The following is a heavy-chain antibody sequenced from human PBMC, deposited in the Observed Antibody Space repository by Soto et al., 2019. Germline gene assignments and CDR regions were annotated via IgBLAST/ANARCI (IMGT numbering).Heavy chain of an antibody. CDR3: ARDPYDFWSGYYLDY. Sequence: ASVKVSCKASGYTFISYGISWVRQAPGQGLEWMGWISAYNGNTNYAQKLQGRVTTTTDTSTSTAYMELRSLRSDDTAVYYCARDPYDFWSGYYLDYWGQGTLVTVSS. J-gene: IGHJ4*02. D-gene: IGHD3-3*01. V-gene: IGHV1-18*01. CDR1: GYTFISYG. CDR2: ISAYNGNT.